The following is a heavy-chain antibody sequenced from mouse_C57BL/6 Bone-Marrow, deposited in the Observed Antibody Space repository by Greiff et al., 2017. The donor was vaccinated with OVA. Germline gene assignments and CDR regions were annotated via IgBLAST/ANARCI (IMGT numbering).Heavy chain of an antibody. J-gene: IGHJ2*01. D-gene: IGHD2-4*01. CDR2: ISGGGGTT. Sequence: EVQRVESGGGLVKPGGSLKLSCAASGFTFSSYTMSWVRQTPEKRLEWVATISGGGGTTYYPDSVKGRFTISRDNAKHTLYLQMSSLRSEDTALYYCARHYDNGGYYFDYWGQGTTLTVSS. V-gene: IGHV5-9*01. CDR3: ARHYDNGGYYFDY. CDR1: GFTFSSYT.